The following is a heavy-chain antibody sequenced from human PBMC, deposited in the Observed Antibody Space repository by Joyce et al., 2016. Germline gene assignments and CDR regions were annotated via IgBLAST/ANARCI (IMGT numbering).Heavy chain of an antibody. D-gene: IGHD3-3*01. Sequence: QLQLQESGPRQVKPSEPLSLTCTVSGGSLSSGSYYWGWIRQPPGKGLEWIGSMHYRGKTQYKPSLKSRVTISLDTPKNQFSLKLSSVTAPDTAVYYCGRGGGETTIVGVVTTPYNWFDPWGQGTLVTVSS. CDR1: GGSLSSGSYY. V-gene: IGHV4-39*07. CDR2: MHYRGKT. J-gene: IGHJ5*02. CDR3: GRGGGETTIVGVVTTPYNWFDP.